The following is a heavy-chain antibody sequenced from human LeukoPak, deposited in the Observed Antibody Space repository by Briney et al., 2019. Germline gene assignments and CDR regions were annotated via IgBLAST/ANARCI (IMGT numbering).Heavy chain of an antibody. CDR3: ARGYCTGGSCYLGDF. Sequence: GGYLRLSCAASGFTVSSNYMSWVRQAPGKGLEWVGRIRKKANSYTTEYAASVKGRFTISRDDSKNSLFLQMNSLRTEDTAVYYCARGYCTGGSCYLGDFWGQGTLVTVSS. CDR1: GFTVSSNY. V-gene: IGHV3-72*01. J-gene: IGHJ4*02. CDR2: IRKKANSYTT. D-gene: IGHD2-15*01.